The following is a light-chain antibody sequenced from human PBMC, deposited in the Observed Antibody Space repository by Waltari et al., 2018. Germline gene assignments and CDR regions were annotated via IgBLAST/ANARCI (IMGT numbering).Light chain of an antibody. V-gene: IGLV8-61*01. CDR1: SGSVSTTYY. Sequence: QTVVTQEPSFSVSPGGTVTLTCGLSSGSVSTTYYPSWYQQTPGQAPRTLIYSTNIRSSGFPDRFSGSILGNKAALIITGAQAVYASDYYCLLYMPSGDWLFGGGTKLTVL. J-gene: IGLJ3*02. CDR3: LLYMPSGDWL. CDR2: STN.